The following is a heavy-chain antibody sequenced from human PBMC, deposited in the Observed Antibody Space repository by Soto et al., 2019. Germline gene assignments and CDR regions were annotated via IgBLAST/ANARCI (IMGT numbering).Heavy chain of an antibody. D-gene: IGHD4-17*01. Sequence: GGSLRLSCAASGFTFSDHYMDWVRQAPGKGLEWVGRTRNKANSFTTEYAASVKGRFTIFRDDSKNSLYLQMSSLKTEDTAMYYCAREFMTTVTYFDYWGQGTLVTVSS. V-gene: IGHV3-72*01. CDR2: TRNKANSFTT. CDR3: AREFMTTVTYFDY. J-gene: IGHJ4*02. CDR1: GFTFSDHY.